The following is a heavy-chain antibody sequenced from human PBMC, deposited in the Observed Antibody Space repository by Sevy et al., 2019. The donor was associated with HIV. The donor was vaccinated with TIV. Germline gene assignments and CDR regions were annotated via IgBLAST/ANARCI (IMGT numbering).Heavy chain of an antibody. Sequence: SETLSLTCIVSGGSISDYYWSWIRHPPGKGPEWIGYIYYSGSTKYNPSLKSRVTISVDTSKNQFSLKLSSVTAADTAVYYCARVNYDSSGYYPTDYGMDVWGQGTTVTVSS. CDR3: ARVNYDSSGYYPTDYGMDV. CDR2: IYYSGST. J-gene: IGHJ6*02. V-gene: IGHV4-59*01. CDR1: GGSISDYY. D-gene: IGHD3-22*01.